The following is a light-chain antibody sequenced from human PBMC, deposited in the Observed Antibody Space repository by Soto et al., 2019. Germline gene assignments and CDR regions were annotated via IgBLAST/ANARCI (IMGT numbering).Light chain of an antibody. CDR2: GNT. CDR3: ESYDSSLSASYV. CDR1: SSHIGAGCE. V-gene: IGLV1-40*01. Sequence: QSVLTQPPSVSAAPGQRITISCTACSSHIGAGCEVHWYQHIPGKAPKLLIYGNTNRPSGVPDRFSGSKSGTSASLAIAGLQAEDEADYYCESYDSSLSASYVFGGGTKVTVL. J-gene: IGLJ1*01.